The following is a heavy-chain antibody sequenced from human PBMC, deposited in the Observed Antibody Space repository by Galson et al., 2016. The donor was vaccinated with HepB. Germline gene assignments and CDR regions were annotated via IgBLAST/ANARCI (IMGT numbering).Heavy chain of an antibody. J-gene: IGHJ4*02. Sequence: SLRLSCAASGFTFSSFAMHWVRQAPGKGLEWVAVISKGGSNKYYADSAKGRFTISRDNSKNTLYLQMNSLRAEDTAVYYCAKMGDGGVLNGAPDYYFDSWGQGILVTVSS. D-gene: IGHD3-10*01. CDR2: ISKGGSNK. V-gene: IGHV3-30*18. CDR3: AKMGDGGVLNGAPDYYFDS. CDR1: GFTFSSFA.